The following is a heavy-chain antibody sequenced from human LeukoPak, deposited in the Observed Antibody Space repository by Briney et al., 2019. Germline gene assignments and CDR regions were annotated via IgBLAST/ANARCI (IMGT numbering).Heavy chain of an antibody. CDR2: ISGSGGNT. CDR1: GFTFSSYA. J-gene: IGHJ4*02. V-gene: IGHV3-23*01. D-gene: IGHD5-18*01. CDR3: AEDGYSYGDSTGYFDY. Sequence: PGGSLRLSCAASGFTFSSYAMSWVRPAPGKGLECVSAISGSGGNTYYAHSVKGRFTLSRDNSTNTLYLTLNSPRAEDTPLYYCAEDGYSYGDSTGYFDYWGQGTLVTVSS.